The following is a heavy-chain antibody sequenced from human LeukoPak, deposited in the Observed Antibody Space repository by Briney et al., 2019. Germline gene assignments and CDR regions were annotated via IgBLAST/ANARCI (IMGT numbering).Heavy chain of an antibody. D-gene: IGHD1-26*01. V-gene: IGHV3-7*01. CDR1: EFTFSSYW. CDR3: ARDSGGSDY. Sequence: GGSLRLSCAASEFTFSSYWMSWVRQAPGKGLEWVASIKRDGSEKYYVDSVKGRVTISRDNAKNSLYLQMNSLRAEDTAVYYCARDSGGSDYWGQGTLVTVSS. J-gene: IGHJ4*02. CDR2: IKRDGSEK.